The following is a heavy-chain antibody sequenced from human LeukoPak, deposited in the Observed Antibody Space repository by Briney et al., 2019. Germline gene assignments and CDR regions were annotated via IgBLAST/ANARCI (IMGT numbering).Heavy chain of an antibody. D-gene: IGHD2-2*01. V-gene: IGHV4-59*08. CDR3: ARPRGAYCSSTSCYGGSWFDP. CDR2: IYYSGST. J-gene: IGHJ5*02. Sequence: KPSETLSLTCTVSGGSISSYYWSWIRQPPGKGLEWIGYIYYSGSTNYNPSLKSRVTISVDTSKNQFSLKLSSVTAADTAVYYCARPRGAYCSSTSCYGGSWFDPWGQGTLVIVSS. CDR1: GGSISSYY.